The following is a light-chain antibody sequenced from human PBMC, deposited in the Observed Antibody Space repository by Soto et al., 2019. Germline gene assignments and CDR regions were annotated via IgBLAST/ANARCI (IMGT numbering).Light chain of an antibody. Sequence: IQVTQSPSSLSASVGDRVTITCRAIQSISHYLHWYQHKPGKAPKVLISSASTLQSGVPSRFSGVGYGTDVTLTISSLQPEDSATYYCQQTYHSPQTFGQGTKVEIK. CDR1: QSISHY. V-gene: IGKV1-39*01. J-gene: IGKJ1*01. CDR2: SAS. CDR3: QQTYHSPQT.